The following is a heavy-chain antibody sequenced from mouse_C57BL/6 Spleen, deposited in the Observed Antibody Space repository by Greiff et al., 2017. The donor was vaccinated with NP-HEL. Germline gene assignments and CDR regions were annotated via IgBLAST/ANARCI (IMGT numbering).Heavy chain of an antibody. D-gene: IGHD2-2*01. CDR3: ARWGGYNWYFDV. V-gene: IGHV1-69*01. J-gene: IGHJ1*03. Sequence: QVQLKQPGAELVMPGASVKLSCKASGYTFTSYWMHWVKQRPGQGLEWIGEIDPSDSYTNYNQKFKGKSTLTVDKSSNTAYIQLSSLTSEDSAVYYCARWGGYNWYFDVWGTGTTVTVSS. CDR1: GYTFTSYW. CDR2: IDPSDSYT.